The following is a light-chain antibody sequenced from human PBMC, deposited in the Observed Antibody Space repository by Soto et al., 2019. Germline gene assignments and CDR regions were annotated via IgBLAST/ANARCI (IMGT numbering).Light chain of an antibody. CDR1: QSVRSNY. CDR2: DAS. Sequence: EIVLTQSPDTMSFDPGETATLSCRASQSVRSNYLAWYQQKSGQAHRFHLYDASSRATCIPDKFSGSGSGTDFSLTISRLEPEDFAVYYCQKYGSTPLTFGGGTKVDIE. V-gene: IGKV3-20*01. J-gene: IGKJ4*01. CDR3: QKYGSTPLT.